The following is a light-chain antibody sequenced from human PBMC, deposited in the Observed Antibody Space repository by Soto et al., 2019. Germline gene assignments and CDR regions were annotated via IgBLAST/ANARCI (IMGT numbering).Light chain of an antibody. V-gene: IGKV1-39*01. CDR1: QSISIY. CDR3: QQSYSPPRT. Sequence: DIQVTQSPSSLSASVGDRVTITCRASQSISIYLNWYQQKPGKAPILLIYAASSLQSGVPSRFSGSGSGTDFTLTISSLQPEDVATYDCQQSYSPPRTFGQGTKVEIK. J-gene: IGKJ1*01. CDR2: AAS.